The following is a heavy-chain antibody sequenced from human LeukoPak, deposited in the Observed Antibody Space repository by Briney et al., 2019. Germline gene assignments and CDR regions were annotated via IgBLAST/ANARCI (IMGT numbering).Heavy chain of an antibody. CDR3: ARGFFSSWPADY. CDR2: IYSGGST. CDR1: GFTVSSNY. D-gene: IGHD6-13*01. V-gene: IGHV3-53*01. J-gene: IGHJ4*02. Sequence: GVLRLSCAASGFTVSSNYMSWVRQAPGKGLEWVSVIYSGGSTYYADSMKGRFTISRDNSKNTLYLQMNSLRAEDTAVYYCARGFFSSWPADYWGQGTLVTVSS.